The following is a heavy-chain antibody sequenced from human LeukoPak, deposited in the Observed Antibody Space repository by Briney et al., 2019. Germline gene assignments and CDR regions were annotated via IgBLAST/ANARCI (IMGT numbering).Heavy chain of an antibody. Sequence: ASVKVSCKASGYTFTRYGISWVRQAPGQGLEWMGWISDYNGNTNYAQKLQGRVTMTTDTSTSTAYMELRRLRSDDTAVYYCARGGSSGNDYSSFDIWGQGTMVTVSS. V-gene: IGHV1-18*01. CDR1: GYTFTRYG. CDR2: ISDYNGNT. D-gene: IGHD5-12*01. CDR3: ARGGSSGNDYSSFDI. J-gene: IGHJ3*02.